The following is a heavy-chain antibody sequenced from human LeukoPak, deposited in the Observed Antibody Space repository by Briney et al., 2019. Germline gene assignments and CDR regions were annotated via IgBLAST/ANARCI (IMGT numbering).Heavy chain of an antibody. CDR3: ARDGASYSNYEGNFDY. CDR2: ISSISSTI. V-gene: IGHV3-48*01. J-gene: IGHJ4*02. CDR1: GFTFNGYG. Sequence: PGGSLRLSCAASGFTFNGYGMNWVRQAPGKGLEWVSYISSISSTIHYSDSVKGRFTISRDNAKNSLYLQTNSLTAEDTAVYYCARDGASYSNYEGNFDYWGQGTLVTVSS. D-gene: IGHD4-11*01.